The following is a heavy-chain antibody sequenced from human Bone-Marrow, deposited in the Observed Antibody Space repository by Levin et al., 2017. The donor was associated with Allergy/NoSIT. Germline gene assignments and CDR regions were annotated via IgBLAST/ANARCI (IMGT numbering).Heavy chain of an antibody. CDR3: ARDLIPVDFAFDV. J-gene: IGHJ3*01. V-gene: IGHV4-59*02. D-gene: IGHD3-3*01. Sequence: SETLSLTCTVSGVSVSDYYWSWIRQAPGKGLEWIGYTSYTGSTHFNPSLKSPGFISVDKSKNQLSLNLRFVTAADTAVYFCARDLIPVDFAFDVWGPGTMLTVSS. CDR1: GVSVSDYY. CDR2: TSYTGST.